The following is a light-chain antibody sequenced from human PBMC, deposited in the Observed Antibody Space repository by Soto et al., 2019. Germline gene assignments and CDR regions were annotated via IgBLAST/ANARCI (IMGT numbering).Light chain of an antibody. Sequence: DIQMTQSPSSLSASVGDRVTITCRASQSIDTYLNWYQQKPGKAPNLLIYAASNLQSGVPSRFSGSGFGTYFTLTTSSLQPEDFATYYCQQSFTTWLTFGGGTKVEIK. CDR2: AAS. CDR3: QQSFTTWLT. CDR1: QSIDTY. V-gene: IGKV1-39*01. J-gene: IGKJ4*01.